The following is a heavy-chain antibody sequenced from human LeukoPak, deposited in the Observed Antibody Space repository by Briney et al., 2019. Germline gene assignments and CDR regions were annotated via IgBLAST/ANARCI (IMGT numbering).Heavy chain of an antibody. Sequence: SETLSLTCTVSGGSISSGSYYWRWIRQPAGTGLEWIGRIYTSGSTNYNPSLKSRVTISVDTSKNQFSLKLSSVTAADTAVYYCARENDTYYYDSSGYYYNWFDPWGQGTLVTVSS. CDR3: ARENDTYYYDSSGYYYNWFDP. D-gene: IGHD3-22*01. J-gene: IGHJ5*02. CDR2: IYTSGST. V-gene: IGHV4-61*02. CDR1: GGSISSGSYY.